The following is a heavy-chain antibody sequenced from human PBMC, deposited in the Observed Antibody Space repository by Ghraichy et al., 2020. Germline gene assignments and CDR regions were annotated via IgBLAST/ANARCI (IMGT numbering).Heavy chain of an antibody. J-gene: IGHJ2*01. CDR2: IYNSGST. CDR3: ASSGYSTSFFSYWYFDL. D-gene: IGHD6-13*01. Sequence: SQTLSLTCTVSGGSVNSDRYYWSWIRQPPGEGLEWIGFIYNSGSTNYNPSLKSRVTISTDTSKNQFSLKLSSVTAADTAIYYCASSGYSTSFFSYWYFDLWGRGTLVTVSP. CDR1: GGSVNSDRYY. V-gene: IGHV4-61*01.